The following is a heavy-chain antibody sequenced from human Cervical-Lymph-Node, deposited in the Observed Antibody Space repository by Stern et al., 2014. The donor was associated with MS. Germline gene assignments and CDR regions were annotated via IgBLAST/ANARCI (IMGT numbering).Heavy chain of an antibody. V-gene: IGHV1-69*01. J-gene: IGHJ4*02. CDR2: IIPTFDTP. CDR3: ARAYTYYSNSAGY. CDR1: GGTFSSYE. D-gene: IGHD3-10*01. Sequence: VQLVQSGAEVKKPGSSVKVSCKASGGTFSSYEITWVRQAPGQGLEWMGWIIPTFDTPTYAQKFQYRVTISADESTNTAYLDLNGLKSDDTAIYFCARAYTYYSNSAGYWGQGTLVTVSS.